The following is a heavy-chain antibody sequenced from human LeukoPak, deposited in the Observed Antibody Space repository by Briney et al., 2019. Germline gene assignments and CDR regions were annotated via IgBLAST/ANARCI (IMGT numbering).Heavy chain of an antibody. CDR2: IYYSGST. J-gene: IGHJ4*02. V-gene: IGHV4-59*08. CDR3: ARADYYGSGRNRIDY. D-gene: IGHD3-10*01. Sequence: SETLSLTCTVSGGSISSYYWSWIRQPPGKGLEWIGYIYYSGSTNYNPSLKSRVTISVDTSKNHFSLQLSSVTAADTAIYYCARADYYGSGRNRIDYWGQGTLVTVSS. CDR1: GGSISSYY.